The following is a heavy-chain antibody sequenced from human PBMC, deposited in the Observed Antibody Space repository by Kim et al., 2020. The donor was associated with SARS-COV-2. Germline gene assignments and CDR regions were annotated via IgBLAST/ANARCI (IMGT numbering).Heavy chain of an antibody. J-gene: IGHJ5*02. CDR3: AGSTMIPRWFAP. Sequence: AYYNPSLKSRVTISLDTSKNQFSLKLSSVTAADTAVYYCAGSTMIPRWFAPWGQGTLVTVSS. V-gene: IGHV4-59*01. CDR2: A. D-gene: IGHD3-22*01.